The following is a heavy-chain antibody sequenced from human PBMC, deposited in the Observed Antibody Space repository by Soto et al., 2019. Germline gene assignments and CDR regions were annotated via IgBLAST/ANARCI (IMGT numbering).Heavy chain of an antibody. D-gene: IGHD5-12*01. V-gene: IGHV1-46*01. J-gene: IGHJ6*02. Sequence: ASVKVSCKASGYTFTSYYMHWVRQAPGQGLEWMGIINPSGGSTSYAQKFQDRVTMTRDTSTSTVYMELSRLRSDDTAVYYCARELYSGYDWGYYYYGMYVWGQGTAVTVSS. CDR1: GYTFTSYY. CDR2: INPSGGST. CDR3: ARELYSGYDWGYYYYGMYV.